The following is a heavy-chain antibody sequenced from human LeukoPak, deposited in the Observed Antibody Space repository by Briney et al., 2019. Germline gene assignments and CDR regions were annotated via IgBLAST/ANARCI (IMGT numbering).Heavy chain of an antibody. D-gene: IGHD2-15*01. Sequence: PGGSLRLSCAASGFTFSSYAMHWVRQAPGKGLEWVAVISYDGSNKYYADSVKGRFTISRDNSKNTLYLQMNSLRAEDTAVYYCARARWVENWFDPWGQGTLVTVSS. CDR1: GFTFSSYA. CDR3: ARARWVENWFDP. CDR2: ISYDGSNK. J-gene: IGHJ5*02. V-gene: IGHV3-30*01.